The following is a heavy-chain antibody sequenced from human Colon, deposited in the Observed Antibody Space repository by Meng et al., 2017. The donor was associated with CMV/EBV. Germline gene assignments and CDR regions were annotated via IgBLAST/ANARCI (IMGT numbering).Heavy chain of an antibody. CDR3: ARGRITIFGVDDY. Sequence: GESLKISCASSGFTFSSYWMHLVRQAPGKGLVWVSRINSDGSSTSYADSVKGRFTISRDNAKNTLYLQMNSLRAEDTAVYYFARGRITIFGVDDYWGQGTLVTVSS. D-gene: IGHD3-3*01. V-gene: IGHV3-74*01. J-gene: IGHJ4*02. CDR1: GFTFSSYW. CDR2: INSDGSST.